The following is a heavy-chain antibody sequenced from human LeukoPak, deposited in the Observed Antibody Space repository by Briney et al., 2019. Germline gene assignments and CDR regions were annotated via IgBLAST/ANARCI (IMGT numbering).Heavy chain of an antibody. CDR2: IYYSGST. CDR3: ARAIAAAGPFLH. J-gene: IGHJ1*01. D-gene: IGHD6-13*01. CDR1: GGSISSYY. V-gene: IGHV4-59*01. Sequence: SETLSLTCTVSGGSISSYYWSWIRQPPGKGLEWIGYIYYSGSTNYNPSLKTRVTISVDTSKKQFPLKLSSVTAADTAVYYCARAIAAAGPFLHWGQGTLVTVSS.